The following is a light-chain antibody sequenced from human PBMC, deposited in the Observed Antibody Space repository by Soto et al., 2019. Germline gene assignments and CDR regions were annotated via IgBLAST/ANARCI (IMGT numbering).Light chain of an antibody. V-gene: IGKV1-5*01. CDR2: DAS. J-gene: IGKJ5*01. Sequence: DIQMTPSPSTLSASVGDRVTITCRASQSISSWVAWYQQKPGKAPKLLIHDASSLESGVPSRFSGSGSGTEFTLTISSLQPDDFATYYCQHYNSYPIPFGQGTRLEIK. CDR1: QSISSW. CDR3: QHYNSYPIP.